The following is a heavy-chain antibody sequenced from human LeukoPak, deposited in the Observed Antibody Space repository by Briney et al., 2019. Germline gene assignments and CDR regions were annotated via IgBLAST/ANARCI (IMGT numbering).Heavy chain of an antibody. CDR1: GFTFSSYE. CDR2: ISSSGSTI. J-gene: IGHJ2*01. Sequence: GGSLRLSCAASGFTFSSYEMNWVRQAPGKGLEWVSYISSSGSTIYYVDSVKGRFTISRDNSKNTLYLQMNSLRAEDTAVYYCAKTGYYYDRSDYYYDRSRYFDLWGRGTLVTVSS. D-gene: IGHD3-22*01. CDR3: AKTGYYYDRSDYYYDRSRYFDL. V-gene: IGHV3-48*03.